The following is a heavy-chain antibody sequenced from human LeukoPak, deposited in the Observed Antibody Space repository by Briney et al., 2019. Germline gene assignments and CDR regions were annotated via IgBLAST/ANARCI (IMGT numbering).Heavy chain of an antibody. CDR3: ARFSXYYDSPTHXLDY. CDR2: IYYTGST. J-gene: IGHJ4*02. CDR1: GGSINNYY. V-gene: IGHV4-59*08. Sequence: SETLSLTCTVSGGSINNYYWSWVRQPPGAGLEWLAYIYYTGSTNYNPSLKTRLTISVDTSKNQFSLRLNSVTAADTAVYYCARFSXYYDSPTHXLDYWGQGILVTVS. D-gene: IGHD3-16*01.